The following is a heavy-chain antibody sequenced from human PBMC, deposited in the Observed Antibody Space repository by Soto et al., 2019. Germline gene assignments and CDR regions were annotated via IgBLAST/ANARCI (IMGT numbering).Heavy chain of an antibody. Sequence: QVQLQESGPGLVKPSETLSLTCTVSGGSISSYYWSWIRQPPGKGLEWIGYIYYSGSTNYNPSLKSRVTISVDTSKNPFSLKLSSVTAADTAVYYCARDGVLDYYYYGMDVWGQGTTVTVSS. CDR1: GGSISSYY. CDR3: ARDGVLDYYYYGMDV. V-gene: IGHV4-59*01. J-gene: IGHJ6*02. D-gene: IGHD3-3*01. CDR2: IYYSGST.